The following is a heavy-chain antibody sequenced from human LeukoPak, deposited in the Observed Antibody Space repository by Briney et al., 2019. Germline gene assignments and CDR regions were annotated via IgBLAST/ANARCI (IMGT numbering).Heavy chain of an antibody. J-gene: IGHJ4*02. CDR3: ARQGPTTVVTGDY. V-gene: IGHV4-61*02. D-gene: IGHD4-23*01. Sequence: SETLSLTCTVSGGSISSGSYYWSWIRQPAGKGLEWIGRIFTSGSTKYNPSLKSRVTISVDTSKNQFSLKLSSVTAADTAVYYCARQGPTTVVTGDYWGQGTLVTVSS. CDR1: GGSISSGSYY. CDR2: IFTSGST.